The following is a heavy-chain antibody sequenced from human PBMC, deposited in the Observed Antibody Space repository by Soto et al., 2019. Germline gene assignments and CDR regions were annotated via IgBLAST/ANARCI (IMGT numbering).Heavy chain of an antibody. CDR1: GGSISDYY. CDR2: IYYSGST. Sequence: SETLSLTCTVSGGSISDYYWSWIRQPPGKGLEWIGYIYYSGSTNYNPSLKSRVTISVDTSKNQFSLKLTSVTAADTAVYYCARDPGITIFGALDYYGLDVRGQGTTDTVSS. V-gene: IGHV4-59*12. CDR3: ARDPGITIFGALDYYGLDV. J-gene: IGHJ6*02. D-gene: IGHD3-3*01.